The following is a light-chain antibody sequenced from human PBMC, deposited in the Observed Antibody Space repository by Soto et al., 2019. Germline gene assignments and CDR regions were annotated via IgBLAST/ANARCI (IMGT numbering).Light chain of an antibody. Sequence: QSVLTQPPSASGTPGQRVTISCSGSSSNIGSYSVKWYQQLPGTAPKLLIFTNNQRPSGVPDRCSGSKSGSSASLAISGLQSEDEADYYCATWDDSLNGVVFGGGTKLTVL. CDR2: TNN. CDR1: SSNIGSYS. V-gene: IGLV1-44*01. J-gene: IGLJ2*01. CDR3: ATWDDSLNGVV.